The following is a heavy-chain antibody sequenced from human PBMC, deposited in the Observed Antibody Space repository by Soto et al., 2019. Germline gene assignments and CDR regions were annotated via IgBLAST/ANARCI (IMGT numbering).Heavy chain of an antibody. CDR3: AKTRSYYDFWSGYSYYFDY. J-gene: IGHJ4*02. CDR2: ISYDGSNK. CDR1: GFTFSSYG. Sequence: PGGSLRLSCAASGFTFSSYGMHWVRQAPGKGLEWVAVISYDGSNKYYADSVKGRFTISRDNSKNTLYLQMNSLRAEDTAVYYCAKTRSYYDFWSGYSYYFDYWGQGTLVTVSS. D-gene: IGHD3-3*01. V-gene: IGHV3-30*18.